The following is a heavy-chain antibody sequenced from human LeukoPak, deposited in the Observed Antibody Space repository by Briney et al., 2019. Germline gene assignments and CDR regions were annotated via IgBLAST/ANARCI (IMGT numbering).Heavy chain of an antibody. CDR2: ISSSGSNI. CDR1: GFTFSDYY. V-gene: IGHV3-11*04. D-gene: IGHD4-11*01. Sequence: GGSLRLSCAASGFTFSDYYMSWIRQAPGKGLEGVSYISSSGSNIYYADSVKGRFTISRDNAKNSLYLQMNSLRAEDTAVYYCAREKMTTDHLIDYWGQGTLVTVSS. CDR3: AREKMTTDHLIDY. J-gene: IGHJ4*02.